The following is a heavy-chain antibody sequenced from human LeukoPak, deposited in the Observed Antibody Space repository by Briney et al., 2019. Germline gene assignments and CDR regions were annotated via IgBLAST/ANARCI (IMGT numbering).Heavy chain of an antibody. J-gene: IGHJ4*02. V-gene: IGHV4-39*01. CDR1: GGSISSSSYY. Sequence: ASETLSLTCTVSGGSISSSSYYWGWIRQPPGKGLEWIGSSYYSWSTYYNPSLKSRVNISVDTSKNQFSLKLSSVTAADTAVYYCAXXNITMIVVVPEIFDYWGQGTLVTVSS. D-gene: IGHD3-22*01. CDR3: AXXNITMIVVVPEIFDY. CDR2: SYYSWST.